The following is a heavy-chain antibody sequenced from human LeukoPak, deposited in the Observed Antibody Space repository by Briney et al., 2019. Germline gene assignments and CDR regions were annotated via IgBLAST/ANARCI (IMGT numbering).Heavy chain of an antibody. D-gene: IGHD3-9*01. J-gene: IGHJ6*02. Sequence: PGGSLRLPCAASGFTFSDYYMSWIRQAPGKGLEWVSYISSSGSTIYYADSVKGRFTISRDNAKNSLYLQMNSLRAEDTAVYYCARSPLYYDILTGYYPPYYYYGMDVWGQGTTVTVSS. CDR3: ARSPLYYDILTGYYPPYYYYGMDV. CDR2: ISSSGSTI. CDR1: GFTFSDYY. V-gene: IGHV3-11*04.